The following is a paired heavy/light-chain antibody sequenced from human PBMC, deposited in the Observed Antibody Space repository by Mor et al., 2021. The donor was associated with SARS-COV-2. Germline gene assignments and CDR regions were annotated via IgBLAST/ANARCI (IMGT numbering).Light chain of an antibody. J-gene: IGLJ1*01. CDR1: SSDVGGYNY. CDR2: DVS. Sequence: QSALTQPASVSGSPGQSITISCTGTSSDVGGYNYVSWFQQHPGKAPKLMIYDVSNRPSGVSNRFSGSKSGNTASLTISGLQAEDAADYYCSSYTGSSTLDVFGTGTEVTVL. V-gene: IGLV2-14*03. CDR3: SSYTGSSTLDV.
Heavy chain of an antibody. CDR1: GFSLSTSRVS. J-gene: IGHJ4*02. V-gene: IGHV2-5*02. D-gene: IGHD3-10*01. Sequence: QITLKESGPSLVKPTQTLTLTCTFSGFSLSTSRVSVGWIRQPPGKALEWLALIYWDDDKRYRPSLKSRLTITKDTSKNQVVLTMTNVDPVDTATYYCAHRLPYGSGSYFDYWGQGTLVTVSS. CDR2: IYWDDDK. CDR3: AHRLPYGSGSYFDY.